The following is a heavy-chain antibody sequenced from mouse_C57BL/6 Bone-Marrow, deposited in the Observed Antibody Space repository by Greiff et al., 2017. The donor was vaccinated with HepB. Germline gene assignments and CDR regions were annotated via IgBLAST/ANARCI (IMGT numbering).Heavy chain of an antibody. J-gene: IGHJ2*01. CDR1: GYTFTSYW. D-gene: IGHD1-1*01. Sequence: QVQLQQSGAELAKPGASVKLSCKASGYTFTSYWMHWVKQRPGQGLEWIGYINPSSGYTKYNQKFKDKATLTADKSSSTAYMQLSSLTYEDSSVYYSAIRYGITTVVAPYSFDYWGQVTTLTVAS. V-gene: IGHV1-7*01. CDR3: AIRYGITTVVAPYSFDY. CDR2: INPSSGYT.